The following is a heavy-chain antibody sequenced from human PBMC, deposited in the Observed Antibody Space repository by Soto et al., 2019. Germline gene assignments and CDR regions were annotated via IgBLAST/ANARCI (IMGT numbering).Heavy chain of an antibody. Sequence: PSETLSVTCAVSGGSISSGGYSWSWIRQPPGKGLEWIGYISHGGGTYYNPSLRSRVTISVDRSQNQFSLKLTSVTAADTAVYYCARATDYGDYLIDYWGQGTLVTVSS. V-gene: IGHV4-30-2*01. J-gene: IGHJ4*02. CDR1: GGSISSGGYS. D-gene: IGHD4-17*01. CDR3: ARATDYGDYLIDY. CDR2: ISHGGGT.